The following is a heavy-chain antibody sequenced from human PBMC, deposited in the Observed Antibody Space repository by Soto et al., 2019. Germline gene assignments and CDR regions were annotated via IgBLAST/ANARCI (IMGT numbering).Heavy chain of an antibody. D-gene: IGHD1-26*01. Sequence: GASVKVSCKASGYTFTSYGISWVRQAPGQGLEWMGWISAYNGNTNYAQKLQGRVTMTTDTSTSTAYMELRSLRSDDTVVYYCARDRGVGATNWFDPWGQGTLVTVSS. CDR2: ISAYNGNT. J-gene: IGHJ5*02. CDR1: GYTFTSYG. V-gene: IGHV1-18*01. CDR3: ARDRGVGATNWFDP.